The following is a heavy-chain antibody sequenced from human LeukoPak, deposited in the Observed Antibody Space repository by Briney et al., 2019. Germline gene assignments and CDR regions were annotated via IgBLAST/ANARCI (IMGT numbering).Heavy chain of an antibody. Sequence: GGSLRLSCAASGFTVSSNYMSWVRQAPGKGLEWVSAISGSGGSTYYADSVKGRFTISRGNSKNTLYLQMNSLRAEDTAVYYCAKDRSGRNYYDSSGDLDYWGQGTLVTVSS. V-gene: IGHV3-23*01. J-gene: IGHJ4*02. CDR3: AKDRSGRNYYDSSGDLDY. CDR2: ISGSGGST. CDR1: GFTVSSNY. D-gene: IGHD3-22*01.